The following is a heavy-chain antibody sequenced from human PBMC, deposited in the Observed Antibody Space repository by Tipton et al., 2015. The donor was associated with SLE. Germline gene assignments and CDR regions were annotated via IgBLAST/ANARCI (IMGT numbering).Heavy chain of an antibody. J-gene: IGHJ6*02. CDR2: IWYDGSNK. Sequence: SLRLSCAASGFTFSSYGMHWVRQAPGKRLEWVAVIWYDGSNKYYADSVKGRFTISRDNSKNTLYLQMNSLRAEDTALYYCASQQSYYYAMDVWGQGTTVTVSS. D-gene: IGHD6-13*01. V-gene: IGHV3-33*01. CDR3: ASQQSYYYAMDV. CDR1: GFTFSSYG.